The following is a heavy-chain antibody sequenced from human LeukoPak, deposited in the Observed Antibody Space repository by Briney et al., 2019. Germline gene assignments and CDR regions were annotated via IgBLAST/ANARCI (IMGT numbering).Heavy chain of an antibody. D-gene: IGHD6-13*01. CDR2: ISGNDAST. CDR3: ASSIAAAGSPYYYYYGMDV. J-gene: IGHJ6*02. V-gene: IGHV3-23*01. Sequence: PGGSLRLSCAASGFTCSSYAMTWVRQAPGKGLEWVSVISGNDASTYYADSVKGRFTISRDNSKNTLYLQMNSLRAEDTAVYYCASSIAAAGSPYYYYYGMDVWGQGTTVTVSS. CDR1: GFTCSSYA.